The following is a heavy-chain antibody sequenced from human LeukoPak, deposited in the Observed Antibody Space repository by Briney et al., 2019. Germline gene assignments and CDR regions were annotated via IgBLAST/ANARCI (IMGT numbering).Heavy chain of an antibody. Sequence: ASVKVSCKASGYTFTSYGISWMRQAPGQGLEWMGWISAYNGNTNYAQKLQGRVTMTTDTSTSTAYMELRSLRSDDTAVYYCARVVGYCTNGVCAYFDYWGQGTLVTVSS. CDR2: ISAYNGNT. CDR3: ARVVGYCTNGVCAYFDY. CDR1: GYTFTSYG. D-gene: IGHD2-8*01. V-gene: IGHV1-18*01. J-gene: IGHJ4*02.